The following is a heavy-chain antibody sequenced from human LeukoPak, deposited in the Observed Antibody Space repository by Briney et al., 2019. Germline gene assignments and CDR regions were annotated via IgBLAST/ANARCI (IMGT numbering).Heavy chain of an antibody. D-gene: IGHD2-2*01. CDR3: AKDPIDIVVVPAAKNY. CDR1: GFTFSSYA. Sequence: GGSLGLSCAASGFTFSSYAMSWVRQAPGKGLEWVSAISGSGGSTYYADSVKGRFTISRDNSKNTLYLQMNSLRAEDTAVYYCAKDPIDIVVVPAAKNYWGQGTLVTVSS. J-gene: IGHJ4*02. V-gene: IGHV3-23*01. CDR2: ISGSGGST.